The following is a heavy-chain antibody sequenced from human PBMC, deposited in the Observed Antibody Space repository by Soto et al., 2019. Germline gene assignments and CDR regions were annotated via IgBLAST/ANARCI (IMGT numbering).Heavy chain of an antibody. Sequence: QVQLVESGGGVVQPGRSLRLSCAASGFTFSSYAMHWVRQAPGKGLEWVAVISYDGSNKYYADSVKGRFTISRDNSKNTLYLQMNSLRAEDTAVYYCARGQWSIVRMVYAMGIGDAFDIWGQGTMVTVSS. J-gene: IGHJ3*02. V-gene: IGHV3-30-3*01. CDR2: ISYDGSNK. D-gene: IGHD2-8*01. CDR3: ARGQWSIVRMVYAMGIGDAFDI. CDR1: GFTFSSYA.